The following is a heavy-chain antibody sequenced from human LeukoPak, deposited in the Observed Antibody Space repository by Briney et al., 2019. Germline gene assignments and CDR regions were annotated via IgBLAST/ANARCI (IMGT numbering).Heavy chain of an antibody. Sequence: ESGPTLVNPTQTLTLTCTFSGFSLSTSGVGVGWIHQPPGKALEWLALIYWDDDKRYSPSLKSRLTITKDTSKNQVVLTMTNMDPVDTATYYCAHRGPDYYDSSGYHNWFDPWGQGTLVTVSS. V-gene: IGHV2-5*02. CDR2: IYWDDDK. D-gene: IGHD3-22*01. CDR3: AHRGPDYYDSSGYHNWFDP. J-gene: IGHJ5*02. CDR1: GFSLSTSGVG.